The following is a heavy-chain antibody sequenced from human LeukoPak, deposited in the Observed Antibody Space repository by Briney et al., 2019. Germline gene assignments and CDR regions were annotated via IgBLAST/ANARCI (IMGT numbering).Heavy chain of an antibody. V-gene: IGHV3-30-3*01. Sequence: PGGSLRLSCAASGFTFSSYAMHWVRQAPGKGLEWVAVISYDGSNKYYADSVKGRFTISRDNSKNTLYLQMNSLGAEDTAVYYCARDRSSSSWYSDSMGYWGQGTLVTVSS. CDR1: GFTFSSYA. D-gene: IGHD6-13*01. J-gene: IGHJ4*02. CDR2: ISYDGSNK. CDR3: ARDRSSSSWYSDSMGY.